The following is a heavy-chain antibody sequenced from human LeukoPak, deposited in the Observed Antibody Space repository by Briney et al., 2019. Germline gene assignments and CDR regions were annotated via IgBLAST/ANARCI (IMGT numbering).Heavy chain of an antibody. D-gene: IGHD6-13*01. Sequence: PGGSLRLSCAASGFTFSSYAMHWVRQAPGKGLEWVAVISYDGSNKYYADSVKGRFTISRDNSKNTLYLQMNSLRAEDTAVYYCAGGAAGPRDWGQGTLVTVSS. J-gene: IGHJ4*02. CDR3: AGGAAGPRD. V-gene: IGHV3-30-3*01. CDR2: ISYDGSNK. CDR1: GFTFSSYA.